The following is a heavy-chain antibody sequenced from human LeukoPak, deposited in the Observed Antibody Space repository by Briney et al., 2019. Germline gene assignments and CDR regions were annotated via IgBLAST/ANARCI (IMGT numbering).Heavy chain of an antibody. V-gene: IGHV3-66*02. CDR2: FYSGGST. J-gene: IGHJ4*02. Sequence: PGGSLRLSCAASGFTVNSNYMSWVRQAPGKGLEWVSVFYSGGSTYYADSVKGRFTISRDNSKNTLYLQMNSLRAEDTAVYYCARQRDRYYFDYWGRGTLVTVSS. D-gene: IGHD1-14*01. CDR3: ARQRDRYYFDY. CDR1: GFTVNSNY.